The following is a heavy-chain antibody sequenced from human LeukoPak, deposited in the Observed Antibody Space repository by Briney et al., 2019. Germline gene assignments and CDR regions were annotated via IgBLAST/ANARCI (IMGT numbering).Heavy chain of an antibody. Sequence: PGGSLRLSCAASGFTFISYGMHWVRQAPGKGLEWVAFIRYDGSNKYYADSVKGRFTISRDNSKNTLYLQMNSLRAEDTALYYCAKGFSGYSGSSLDSWGQGTQVTVSS. V-gene: IGHV3-30*02. CDR2: IRYDGSNK. J-gene: IGHJ4*02. D-gene: IGHD1-26*01. CDR1: GFTFISYG. CDR3: AKGFSGYSGSSLDS.